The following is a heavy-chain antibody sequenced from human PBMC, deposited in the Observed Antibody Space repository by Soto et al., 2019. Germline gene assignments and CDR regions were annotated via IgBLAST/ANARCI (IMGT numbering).Heavy chain of an antibody. D-gene: IGHD6-19*01. J-gene: IGHJ6*02. Sequence: ASVKVSCKASGGTFSSYAISWVRHAPEKGLEWMGGIIPIFGTANYAQKFKGRVTITADESTSTAYMELSSLRSEDTAVDYCARWQAVAGNSYDYYGMDVWGQGTTVTVS. CDR1: GGTFSSYA. V-gene: IGHV1-69*13. CDR2: IIPIFGTA. CDR3: ARWQAVAGNSYDYYGMDV.